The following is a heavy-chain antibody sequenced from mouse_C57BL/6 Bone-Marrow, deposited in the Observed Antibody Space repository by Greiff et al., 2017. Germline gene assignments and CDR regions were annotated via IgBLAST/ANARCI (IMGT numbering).Heavy chain of an antibody. CDR1: GFTFSDYG. J-gene: IGHJ3*01. Sequence: EVQLQESGGGLVKPGGSLKLSCAASGFTFSDYGMHWVRQAPEKGLEWVAYISSGSSTIYYADTVKGRFTISRDNAKNTLFLQMISLRSEDTAMYYCARDYYGSSYGCAYWGQGTLVTVSA. CDR3: ARDYYGSSYGCAY. D-gene: IGHD1-1*01. CDR2: ISSGSSTI. V-gene: IGHV5-17*01.